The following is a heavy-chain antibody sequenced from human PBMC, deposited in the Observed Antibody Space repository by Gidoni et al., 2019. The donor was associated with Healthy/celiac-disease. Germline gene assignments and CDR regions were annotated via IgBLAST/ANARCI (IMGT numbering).Heavy chain of an antibody. D-gene: IGHD1-26*01. CDR1: AFPLCSYG. Sequence: QVQLVESGGGVVQPGRSLRLSCAASAFPLCSYGMHWVRQAPGKGLEWVAVISYDGSNKYYADSVKGRFTSSRGNSKNTLYLQMNSLRAEDTAVYYCAKGRYSGSYYNLFDYWGQGTLVTVSS. J-gene: IGHJ4*02. V-gene: IGHV3-30*18. CDR2: ISYDGSNK. CDR3: AKGRYSGSYYNLFDY.